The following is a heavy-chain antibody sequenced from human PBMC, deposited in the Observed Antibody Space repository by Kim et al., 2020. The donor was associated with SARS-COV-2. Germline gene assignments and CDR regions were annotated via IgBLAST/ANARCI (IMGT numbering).Heavy chain of an antibody. CDR1: GGSISSYY. V-gene: IGHV4-59*01. CDR3: ASLPNSGYDWGYFDY. CDR2: IYYSGST. Sequence: SETLSLTCTVSGGSISSYYWSWIRQPPGKGLEWIGYIYYSGSTNYNPSLKSRVTISVDTSKNQFSLKLSSVTAADTAVYYCASLPNSGYDWGYFDYWGQGTLVTVSS. D-gene: IGHD5-12*01. J-gene: IGHJ4*02.